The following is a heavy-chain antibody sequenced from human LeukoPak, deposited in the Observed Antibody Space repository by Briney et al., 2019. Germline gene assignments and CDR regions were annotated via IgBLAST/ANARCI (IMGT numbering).Heavy chain of an antibody. CDR3: ARVAKERVGGVYYFDY. CDR1: GFTFSDYD. Sequence: GGSLRLSCAASGFTFSDYDMHWVRQATGKGLEWVSAIGTAGDTYYTGSVKGRFTISRESAKNSLYLQMNSLRAGDTTVYYCARVAKERVGGVYYFDYWGQGTLVTVSS. V-gene: IGHV3-13*01. D-gene: IGHD1-1*01. CDR2: IGTAGDT. J-gene: IGHJ4*02.